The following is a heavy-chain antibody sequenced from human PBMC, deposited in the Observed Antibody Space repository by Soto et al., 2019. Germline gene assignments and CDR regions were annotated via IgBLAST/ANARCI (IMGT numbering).Heavy chain of an antibody. V-gene: IGHV1-3*01. D-gene: IGHD6-13*01. Sequence: QVQLVQSGAEVKKPGASVKVSCKASGYTFTSYAMHWVRQAPGQRLEWMGWINAGNGNTKYSQKFQGRVTITRDTSASTAYMELSSLRSEDTAVYYCASLGAAADAPHTWFDPWGQGTLVTASS. CDR3: ASLGAAADAPHTWFDP. CDR2: INAGNGNT. J-gene: IGHJ5*02. CDR1: GYTFTSYA.